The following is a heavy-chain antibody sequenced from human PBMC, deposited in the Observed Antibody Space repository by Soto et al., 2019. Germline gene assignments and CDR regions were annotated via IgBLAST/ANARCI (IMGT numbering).Heavy chain of an antibody. D-gene: IGHD6-13*01. J-gene: IGHJ4*02. Sequence: SETLSLTCTVSGGSIRSGGYYWSWIRQHPGKGMEWLGYIYYSGSTSSNPSLKSRVTISVDTSKNQFSLKLSSVTASDTAVYYGARGDGETTAGKCLDYWGQGTLVTVSS. V-gene: IGHV4-31*03. CDR3: ARGDGETTAGKCLDY. CDR2: IYYSGST. CDR1: GGSIRSGGYY.